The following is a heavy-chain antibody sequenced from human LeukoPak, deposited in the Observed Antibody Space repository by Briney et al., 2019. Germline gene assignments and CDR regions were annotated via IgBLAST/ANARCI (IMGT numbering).Heavy chain of an antibody. Sequence: SETLSLTCTVSGGSISSHYWSWIRQPPGKGPEWIGEINHSGSTNYNPSLKSRVTISVDTSKNQFSLKLSSVTAADTAVYYCARAHYYDSSGYYTVGFRVWFDPWGQGTLVTVSS. CDR2: INHSGST. V-gene: IGHV4-34*01. D-gene: IGHD3-22*01. CDR3: ARAHYYDSSGYYTVGFRVWFDP. J-gene: IGHJ5*02. CDR1: GGSISSHY.